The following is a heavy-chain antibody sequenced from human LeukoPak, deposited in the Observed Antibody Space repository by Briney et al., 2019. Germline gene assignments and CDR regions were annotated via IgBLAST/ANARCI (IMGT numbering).Heavy chain of an antibody. D-gene: IGHD1-26*01. CDR2: ISSSDIYI. J-gene: IGHJ4*02. CDR3: ALLVGATLDFDY. V-gene: IGHV3-21*03. CDR1: GFTFSTYS. Sequence: GGSLRLSCAASGFTFSTYSMNWVRQAPGKGLEWVSSISSSDIYIYYADSVKGRFTISRDNAKNSLYLQMNSLRAEDTAVYYCALLVGATLDFDYWGQGTLVTVSS.